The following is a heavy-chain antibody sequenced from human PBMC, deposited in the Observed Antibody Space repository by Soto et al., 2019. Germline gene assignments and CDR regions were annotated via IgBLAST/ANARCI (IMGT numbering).Heavy chain of an antibody. Sequence: PGGSLRLSCAASGFTFSSYAMHWVRQAPGKGLEWVAVISYDGSNKYYADSVKGRFTISRDNSKNTLYLQMNSLRAEDTAVYYCARPWRSGYYPALNYYYGMDVWGQGTTVTVSS. CDR2: ISYDGSNK. V-gene: IGHV3-30-3*01. J-gene: IGHJ6*02. CDR3: ARPWRSGYYPALNYYYGMDV. CDR1: GFTFSSYA. D-gene: IGHD3-22*01.